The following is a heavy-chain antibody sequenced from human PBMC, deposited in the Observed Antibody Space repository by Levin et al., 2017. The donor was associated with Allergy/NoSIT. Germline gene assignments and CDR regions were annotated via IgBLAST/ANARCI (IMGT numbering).Heavy chain of an antibody. Sequence: GESLKISCAASGFTFSSYAMSWVRQAPGKGLEWVSAISGSGGSTYYADSVKGRFTISRDNSKNTLYLQMNSLRAEDTAVYYCAKTPSGYSSGWYGWYFDLWGRGTLVTVSS. D-gene: IGHD6-19*01. CDR1: GFTFSSYA. V-gene: IGHV3-23*01. J-gene: IGHJ2*01. CDR2: ISGSGGST. CDR3: AKTPSGYSSGWYGWYFDL.